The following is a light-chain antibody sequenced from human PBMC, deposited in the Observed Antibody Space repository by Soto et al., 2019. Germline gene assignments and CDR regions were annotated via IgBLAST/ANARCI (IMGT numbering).Light chain of an antibody. CDR1: QGIRDA. Sequence: DIQMTQSPSSLSASVGDRVTITCRASQGIRDALGWYQQKPGKAPKRLIYAASSLQSGVPSRFSASGSGTEFTLTIISLQPEDFATYYCLQHNSYPQTFGQGTKVEIK. J-gene: IGKJ1*01. CDR2: AAS. CDR3: LQHNSYPQT. V-gene: IGKV1-17*01.